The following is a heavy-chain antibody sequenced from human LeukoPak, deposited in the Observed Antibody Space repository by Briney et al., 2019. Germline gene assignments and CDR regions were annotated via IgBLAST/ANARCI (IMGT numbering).Heavy chain of an antibody. J-gene: IGHJ4*02. CDR2: IYPGDSDT. CDR1: GYSFTSYW. CDR3: ARGPRYYSDSSGYRHFDY. Sequence: GESLKISCKGSGYSFTSYWIGWVRQMPGKGLEWTGIIYPGDSDTRYSPSFQGQVTISADKSISTAYLQWSSLKASDTAMYYCARGPRYYSDSSGYRHFDYWGQGTLVTVSS. V-gene: IGHV5-51*01. D-gene: IGHD3-22*01.